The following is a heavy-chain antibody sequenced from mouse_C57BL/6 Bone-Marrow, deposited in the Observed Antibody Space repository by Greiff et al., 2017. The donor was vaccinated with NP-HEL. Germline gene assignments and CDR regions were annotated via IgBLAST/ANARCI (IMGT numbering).Heavy chain of an antibody. D-gene: IGHD2-10*02. CDR2: IYPGSGST. CDR3: ARRMVTPPFYAMDY. V-gene: IGHV1-55*01. CDR1: GYTFTSYW. J-gene: IGHJ4*01. Sequence: QVQLQQPGAELVKPGASVKMSCKASGYTFTSYWITWVKQRPGQGLEWMGDIYPGSGSTNYNEKFKSKATLTVDTSSSTAYMQLSSLTSEDSAVYYCARRMVTPPFYAMDYWGQGTSVTVSS.